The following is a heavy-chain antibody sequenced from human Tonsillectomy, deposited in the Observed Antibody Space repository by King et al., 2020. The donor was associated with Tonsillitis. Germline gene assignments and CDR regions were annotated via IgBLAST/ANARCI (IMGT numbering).Heavy chain of an antibody. CDR2: LRYDGSNK. CDR3: AKDHPRKFQLLPYYYYGMDV. Sequence: VQLVESGGGVVQPGGSLRLSCAASGFTFSSYGIHWVRQAPGKGLEWVAFLRYDGSNKYYADSVKGRFTISRDNSKNTLYLQMNSLRAEDTAVYYCAKDHPRKFQLLPYYYYGMDVWGQGTTGTVSS. V-gene: IGHV3-30*02. J-gene: IGHJ6*02. CDR1: GFTFSSYG. D-gene: IGHD2-2*01.